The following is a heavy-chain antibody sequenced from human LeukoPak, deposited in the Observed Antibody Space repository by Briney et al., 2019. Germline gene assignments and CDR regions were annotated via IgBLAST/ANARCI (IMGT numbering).Heavy chain of an antibody. Sequence: GGSLRLSCAASGFTFSTFAMSWVRQAPGKGLEWVSGIIENGYDKYYADSVKGRFTISRDNSKNTLYLQMNSLRADDTAAYYCARDYVTPGITGTTSPLDYWGQGILVSVSS. CDR1: GFTFSTFA. CDR2: IIENGYDK. CDR3: ARDYVTPGITGTTSPLDY. D-gene: IGHD1-7*01. V-gene: IGHV3-23*01. J-gene: IGHJ4*02.